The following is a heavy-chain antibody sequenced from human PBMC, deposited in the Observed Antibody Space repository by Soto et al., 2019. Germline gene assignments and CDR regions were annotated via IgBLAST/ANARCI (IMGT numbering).Heavy chain of an antibody. CDR2: INHSGST. CDR3: ASFIVEDYYYYYGMDV. D-gene: IGHD1-26*01. J-gene: IGHJ6*02. Sequence: GSLRLSCAASGFTFSYYWMSWIRQPPGKGLEWIGEINHSGSTNYNPSLKSRVTISVDTSKNQFSLKLSSVTAADTAVYYCASFIVEDYYYYYGMDVWGQGTTVTVSS. V-gene: IGHV4-34*01. CDR1: GFTFSYYW.